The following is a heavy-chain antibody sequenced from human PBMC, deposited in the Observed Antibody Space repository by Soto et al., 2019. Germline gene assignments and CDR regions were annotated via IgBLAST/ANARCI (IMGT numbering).Heavy chain of an antibody. Sequence: ASVKVSCKASGYTFTSYGISWVLQAPGQGLEWMGWISAYNGNTNYAQKLQGRVTMTTDTSTSTAYMELRSLRSDDTAVYYCARVSSGWYWFDPWGQGTLVTVSS. V-gene: IGHV1-18*01. CDR1: GYTFTSYG. CDR2: ISAYNGNT. CDR3: ARVSSGWYWFDP. J-gene: IGHJ5*02. D-gene: IGHD6-19*01.